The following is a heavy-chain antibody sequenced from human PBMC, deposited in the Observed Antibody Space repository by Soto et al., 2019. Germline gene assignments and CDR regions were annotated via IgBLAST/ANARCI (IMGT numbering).Heavy chain of an antibody. CDR3: ARDYDYVWGSYRYDAFDI. D-gene: IGHD3-16*02. Sequence: GGSLRLSCAASGFTFSSYGMHWVGQAPGKGMEWVAVIWYDGSNRYYADSVKGRLTISRDNSKNTLYLQMKSLRAEDTAVYYCARDYDYVWGSYRYDAFDIWGQGTMVTVSS. CDR2: IWYDGSNR. J-gene: IGHJ3*02. V-gene: IGHV3-33*01. CDR1: GFTFSSYG.